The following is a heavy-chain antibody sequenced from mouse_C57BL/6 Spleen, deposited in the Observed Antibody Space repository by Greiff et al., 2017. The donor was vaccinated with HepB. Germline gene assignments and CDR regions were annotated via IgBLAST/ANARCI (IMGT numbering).Heavy chain of an antibody. CDR1: GYTFTDYY. V-gene: IGHV1-26*01. CDR3: ARSGYYGYWYFDV. CDR2: INPNNGGT. D-gene: IGHD2-3*01. Sequence: EVKLQQSGPELVKPGASVKISCKASGYTFTDYYMNWVKQSHGKSLEWIGDINPNNGGTSYNQKFKGKATLTVDKSSSTAYMELRSLTSEDSAVYYCARSGYYGYWYFDVWGTGTTVTVSS. J-gene: IGHJ1*03.